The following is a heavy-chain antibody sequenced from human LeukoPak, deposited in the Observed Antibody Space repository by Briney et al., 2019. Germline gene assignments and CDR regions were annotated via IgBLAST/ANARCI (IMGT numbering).Heavy chain of an antibody. Sequence: SGTLSLTCAVYGGSFSGYYWSWIRQPPGKGLEWIGEINHSGSTNYNPSLKSRVTISVDTSKNQFSLKLSSVTAADTAVYYCARHASGYVPSFLDYWGQGTLVTVSS. CDR1: GGSFSGYY. V-gene: IGHV4-34*01. J-gene: IGHJ4*02. CDR2: INHSGST. D-gene: IGHD5-12*01. CDR3: ARHASGYVPSFLDY.